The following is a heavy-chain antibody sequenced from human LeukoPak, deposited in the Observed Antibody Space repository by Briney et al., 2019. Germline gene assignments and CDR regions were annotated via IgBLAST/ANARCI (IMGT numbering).Heavy chain of an antibody. Sequence: PSETLSLTCTVSGGSISSSSFFWAWIRQPPGKGLEWIGTVSYSGTTYYSPSLKSRVTISVDTSKNQSSLRLTSVTAADTALYYCAKLTCSSTFCPLDYWGQGTLVTVSS. V-gene: IGHV4-39*01. J-gene: IGHJ4*02. CDR2: VSYSGTT. CDR1: GGSISSSSFF. CDR3: AKLTCSSTFCPLDY. D-gene: IGHD2-2*01.